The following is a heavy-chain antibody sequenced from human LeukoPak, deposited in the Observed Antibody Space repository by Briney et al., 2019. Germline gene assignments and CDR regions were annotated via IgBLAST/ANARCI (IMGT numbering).Heavy chain of an antibody. CDR3: VRGAYNYGYIFDF. V-gene: IGHV3-48*01. CDR2: ISRSSSTI. CDR1: GFSNFSNYS. J-gene: IGHJ4*02. Sequence: GGSLRLSCAASGFSNFSNYSMHWVRQAPGKGLEWVSYISRSSSTIYYADSVKGRFTTSRDNAKNSLYLQMNSLRAEDTAVYSCVRGAYNYGYIFDFWGQGTLVTVSS. D-gene: IGHD5-18*01.